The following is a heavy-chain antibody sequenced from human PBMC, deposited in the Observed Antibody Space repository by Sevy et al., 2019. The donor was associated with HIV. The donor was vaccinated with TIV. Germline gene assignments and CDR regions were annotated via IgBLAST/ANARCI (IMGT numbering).Heavy chain of an antibody. Sequence: GGSLRLSCAASGFTFSSYAMHWVRQAPGKGLEWVAVISYDGSNKYYADSVKGRFTISRDNSKNTLYLQMNSLRAEDRAVYYCARSYYDSSGYFPTGYFDYWGQGTLVTVSS. V-gene: IGHV3-30-3*01. CDR1: GFTFSSYA. D-gene: IGHD3-22*01. CDR2: ISYDGSNK. J-gene: IGHJ4*02. CDR3: ARSYYDSSGYFPTGYFDY.